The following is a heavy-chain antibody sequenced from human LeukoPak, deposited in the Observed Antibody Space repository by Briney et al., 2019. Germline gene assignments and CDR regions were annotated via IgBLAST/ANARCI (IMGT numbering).Heavy chain of an antibody. CDR3: ARDLGQYYDTSDNWFDP. Sequence: PGGSLRLSCAASRFTFSSYAMSWVRQAPGKGLEWVSAISGSGGNTYYADSVKGRFTISRDNAKNTLNLQMNSLRAEDTAVYYCARDLGQYYDTSDNWFDPWGQGTLVTVSS. V-gene: IGHV3-23*01. CDR2: ISGSGGNT. CDR1: RFTFSSYA. J-gene: IGHJ5*02. D-gene: IGHD3-22*01.